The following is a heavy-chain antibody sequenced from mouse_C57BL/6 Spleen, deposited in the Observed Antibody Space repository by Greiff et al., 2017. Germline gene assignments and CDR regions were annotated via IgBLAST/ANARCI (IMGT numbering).Heavy chain of an antibody. CDR1: GFSLTSYG. D-gene: IGHD1-1*01. CDR3: ARQNYYGSSFYAMDY. CDR2: IWSYGST. J-gene: IGHJ4*01. V-gene: IGHV2-6-1*01. Sequence: VKLVESGPGLVAPSQSLSITCTVSGFSLTSYGVHWVRQPPGKGLEWLVVIWSYGSTTYNSALKSRLSISKDNSKSQVFLKMNSLQTDDTAMDYCARQNYYGSSFYAMDYWGQGTSVTVSS.